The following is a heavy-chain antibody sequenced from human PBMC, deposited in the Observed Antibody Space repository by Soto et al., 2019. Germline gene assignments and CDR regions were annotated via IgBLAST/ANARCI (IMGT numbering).Heavy chain of an antibody. D-gene: IGHD5-12*01. CDR3: ASGKWLRLPGY. J-gene: IGHJ4*02. CDR2: IWNDGSNK. CDR1: GFGLTFSSYV. Sequence: SLRLSCXASGFGLTFSSYVMQEVRQAPGKGVEWVAVIWNDGSNKDYADSVKGRFIISSDNSKNTLYLQMNDLRGDDTAVYYCASGKWLRLPGYWGQGTLVTVS. V-gene: IGHV3-33*01.